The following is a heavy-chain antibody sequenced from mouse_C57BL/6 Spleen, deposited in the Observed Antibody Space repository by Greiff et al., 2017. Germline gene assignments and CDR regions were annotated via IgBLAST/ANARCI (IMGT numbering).Heavy chain of an antibody. CDR1: GYTFTSYW. Sequence: QVQLQQPGAELVRPGTSVKLSCKASGYTFTSYWMHWVKQRPGQGLEWIGVIDPSDSYTNYNQKFKGKATLTVDTSSSTAYMQLSSLTSEDSAVYYCARASITTVVAPGYWGQGTTLTVSS. CDR2: IDPSDSYT. V-gene: IGHV1-59*01. CDR3: ARASITTVVAPGY. J-gene: IGHJ2*01. D-gene: IGHD1-1*01.